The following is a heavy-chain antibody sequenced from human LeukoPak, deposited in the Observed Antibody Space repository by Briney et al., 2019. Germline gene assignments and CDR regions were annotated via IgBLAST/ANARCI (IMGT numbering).Heavy chain of an antibody. D-gene: IGHD1-7*01. V-gene: IGHV4-59*08. J-gene: IGHJ4*02. CDR2: IYCSGNT. CDR3: VRHRTGTTADY. CDR1: GVSISTYY. Sequence: SETLTLTCSASGVSISTYYWSWIRQPPGKGLEWIGCIYCSGNTNNNPSLKSRVTISVDTSKTQCFLSLTSVTAADKAVYYSVRHRTGTTADYWGQGNLDRVSS.